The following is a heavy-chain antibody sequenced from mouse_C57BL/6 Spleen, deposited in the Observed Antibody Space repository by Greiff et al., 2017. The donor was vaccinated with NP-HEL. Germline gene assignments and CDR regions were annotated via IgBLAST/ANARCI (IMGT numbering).Heavy chain of an antibody. CDR3: ARAGSDFDY. D-gene: IGHD3-1*01. CDR2: IYPGDGDT. V-gene: IGHV1-81*01. J-gene: IGHJ2*01. CDR1: GYTFTSYG. Sequence: QVQLQQSGAELARPGASVKLSCKASGYTFTSYGISWVKQRTGQGLEWIGEIYPGDGDTNYNGKFKGKATLTADKSSSTAYMQLSGLTSEDSAVYFCARAGSDFDYWGQGTTLTVSS.